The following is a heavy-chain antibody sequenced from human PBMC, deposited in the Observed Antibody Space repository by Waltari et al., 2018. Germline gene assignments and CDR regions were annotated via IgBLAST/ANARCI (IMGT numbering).Heavy chain of an antibody. Sequence: EVQLVESGGGLVQPGGSLRVSCTASEFIFSNYWLSWVRQAPGKEPEGVANIGEDGTEKSYVHSVKGRFTISRDNVKNSLYLEMNSLRAEDTAMYYCTRSGGASAFDIWGQGTMVTVSS. J-gene: IGHJ3*02. CDR2: IGEDGTEK. V-gene: IGHV3-7*02. CDR3: TRSGGASAFDI. CDR1: EFIFSNYW. D-gene: IGHD1-1*01.